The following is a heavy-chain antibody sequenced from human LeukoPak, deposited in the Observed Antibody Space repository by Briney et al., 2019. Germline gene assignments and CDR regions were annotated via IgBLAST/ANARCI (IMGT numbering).Heavy chain of an antibody. V-gene: IGHV1-8*02. CDR3: ARLYGDYWYFDL. D-gene: IGHD4-17*01. Sequence: GESLKISCKGSGYSFTSYWIGWVRQMPGKGLEWMGWMNPNSGNTGYAQKFQGRVTMTRNTSISTAYMELSSLRSEDTAVYYCARLYGDYWYFDLWGRGTLVTVSS. CDR2: MNPNSGNT. J-gene: IGHJ2*01. CDR1: GYSFTSYW.